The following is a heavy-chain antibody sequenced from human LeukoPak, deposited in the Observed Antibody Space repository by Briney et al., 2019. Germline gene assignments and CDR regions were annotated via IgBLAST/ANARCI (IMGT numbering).Heavy chain of an antibody. Sequence: GGSLRLSCAASGFTFSDYYMSWVRQAPGKGLEWVSGINWNGGSTGYADSVKGRFTLSRDNAKNSLYLQMNSLRAEDTALYYCARERNSGWGTAFDPWGQGTLVTVSS. CDR3: ARERNSGWGTAFDP. CDR2: INWNGGST. J-gene: IGHJ5*02. D-gene: IGHD6-19*01. CDR1: GFTFSDYY. V-gene: IGHV3-20*04.